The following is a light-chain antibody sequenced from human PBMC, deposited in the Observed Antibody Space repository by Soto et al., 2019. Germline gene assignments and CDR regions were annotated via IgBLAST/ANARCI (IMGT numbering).Light chain of an antibody. CDR3: QQLFMYPPT. V-gene: IGKV3-15*01. J-gene: IGKJ3*01. CDR1: QSVRTT. Sequence: EIVMRQSPATLSVSPGQRATLSCRASQSVRTTVAWYHQRPGQAPRLLIYGASTRATGVPDRFSGGGSGTDFTLSVTSLQSEDFGIYYCQQLFMYPPTFGPGTKVDIK. CDR2: GAS.